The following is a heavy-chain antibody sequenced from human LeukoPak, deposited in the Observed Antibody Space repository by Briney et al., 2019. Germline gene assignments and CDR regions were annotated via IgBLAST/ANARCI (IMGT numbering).Heavy chain of an antibody. Sequence: GGSLRLSCVASGTTFDKYSMDWVRQAPGKGLEWVSYISSGSNTRLYAESVKGRFTVSRDNSNDSLFLQMNSLRAEDTAVYYCAREKYLPSGGYYYMDVWGKGITVTVSS. CDR3: AREKYLPSGGYYYMDV. CDR1: GTTFDKYS. V-gene: IGHV3-48*04. D-gene: IGHD5-12*01. CDR2: ISSGSNTR. J-gene: IGHJ6*03.